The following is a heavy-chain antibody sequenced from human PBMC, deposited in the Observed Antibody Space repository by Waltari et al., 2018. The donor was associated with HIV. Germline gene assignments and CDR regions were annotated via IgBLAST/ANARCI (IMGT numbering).Heavy chain of an antibody. V-gene: IGHV3-53*01. CDR2: IYSGGST. Sequence: EVQLVESGGGLIQPGGSLRLSCAASGFTVSSNYMSWVRQAPGKGLELVSVIYSGGSTYYADSVKRRFTISRDNAKNTLYLQMNSLRAEDTAVYYCASRGWGYYFDYWGQGTLVTVSS. J-gene: IGHJ4*02. CDR1: GFTVSSNY. CDR3: ASRGWGYYFDY. D-gene: IGHD7-27*01.